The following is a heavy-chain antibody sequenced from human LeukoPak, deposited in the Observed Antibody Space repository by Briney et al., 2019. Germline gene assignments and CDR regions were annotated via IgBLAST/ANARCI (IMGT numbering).Heavy chain of an antibody. J-gene: IGHJ4*02. Sequence: ASVKVSCKASGYTFTGYYMHWVRQAPGQGLEWMGRINPNNGDQNYAQKFQGRVTMTRDTSISTAYMELSRLRSDDTAVYYCARRGSVAESFDYWGQGTLVTVSS. CDR2: INPNNGDQ. CDR1: GYTFTGYY. V-gene: IGHV1-2*06. D-gene: IGHD6-19*01. CDR3: ARRGSVAESFDY.